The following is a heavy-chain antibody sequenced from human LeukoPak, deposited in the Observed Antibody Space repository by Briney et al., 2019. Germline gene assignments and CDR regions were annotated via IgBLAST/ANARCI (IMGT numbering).Heavy chain of an antibody. Sequence: ASVKVSCKASGYTLTSYVMHWVRQAPGQRLEWRGWVNAGTGNTKYSQKFQGRVTISRDTSASTAYMELSSLRSEDTAVYYCARSHGDSWPLTPFDYWGQGTLVIVSS. V-gene: IGHV1-3*01. CDR1: GYTLTSYV. CDR3: ARSHGDSWPLTPFDY. J-gene: IGHJ4*02. CDR2: VNAGTGNT. D-gene: IGHD4-23*01.